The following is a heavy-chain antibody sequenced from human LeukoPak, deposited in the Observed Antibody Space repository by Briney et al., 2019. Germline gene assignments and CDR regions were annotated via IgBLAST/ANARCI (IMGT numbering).Heavy chain of an antibody. V-gene: IGHV4-31*03. CDR1: GGSISSGGYY. CDR2: IYYSGST. D-gene: IGHD6-6*01. Sequence: SETLSLTCTVSGGSISSGGYYWSWIRQHPGKGLEWIGYIYYSGSTYYNPSLKSRVTISVDTSKNQFSLKLSSVTAADTAVYYCARDCSSSLRDLDYWGQGTLVTVSS. CDR3: ARDCSSSLRDLDY. J-gene: IGHJ4*02.